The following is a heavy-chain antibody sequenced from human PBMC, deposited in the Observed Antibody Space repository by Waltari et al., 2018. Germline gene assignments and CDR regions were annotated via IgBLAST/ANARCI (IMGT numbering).Heavy chain of an antibody. CDR1: GGTFSRNT. CDR2: IIPMFGTT. D-gene: IGHD3-22*01. V-gene: IGHV1-69*01. CDR3: AKVHRGYYY. Sequence: QVQLAQSGAEVKKPGSSVKVSCQTFGGTFSRNTISWVRQAPGQGLEWMGGIIPMFGTTSYAQKFQDRVTITADESTSTAYMEVSTLRSEDTAVYYCAKVHRGYYYWGQGTPVTVSS. J-gene: IGHJ4*02.